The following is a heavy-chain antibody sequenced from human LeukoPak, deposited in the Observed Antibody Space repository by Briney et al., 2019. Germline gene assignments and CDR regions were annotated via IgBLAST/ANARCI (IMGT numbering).Heavy chain of an antibody. CDR3: AKASTWVPGEERSGYYYPYAFDL. V-gene: IGHV3-64*01. D-gene: IGHD3-22*01. Sequence: GGSLRLSCAASGLTFSSYAMHWVRQAPGKGLEYVSAISSTGGSRYYANSVKGRFTISRDNSKITLYLQMGGLRAEDMAEYYGAKASTWVPGEERSGYYYPYAFDLWGQGTMVTVSS. CDR1: GLTFSSYA. CDR2: ISSTGGSR. J-gene: IGHJ3*01.